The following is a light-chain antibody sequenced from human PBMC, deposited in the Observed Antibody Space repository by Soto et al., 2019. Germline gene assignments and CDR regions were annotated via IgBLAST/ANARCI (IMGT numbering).Light chain of an antibody. Sequence: QSALTQPRSVSGSPGQSVTISCPGTSSDVGGYNFVSWYQQHPGKAPKVMIYDVSKRPSGVPDRFSGSKSGNTVSLTISGLQAEDEADYYCCSYAGSYTWIFGTGTKLTVL. CDR2: DVS. J-gene: IGLJ1*01. V-gene: IGLV2-11*02. CDR3: CSYAGSYTWI. CDR1: SSDVGGYNF.